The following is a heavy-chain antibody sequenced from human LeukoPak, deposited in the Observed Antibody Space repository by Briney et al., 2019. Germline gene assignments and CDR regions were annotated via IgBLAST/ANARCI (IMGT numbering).Heavy chain of an antibody. CDR2: VHLSGAS. J-gene: IGHJ4*02. Sequence: KSSGTLSLTCAVSGGHILTTIWWDWVRQPPGKGLEWIGEVHLSGASNYNPSLTSRVNMSIDKSKNQLSLELTSVTAADTAIYYCTIESGAFSPFGFWGQGTLVTVSS. D-gene: IGHD1-26*01. CDR1: GGHILTTIW. CDR3: TIESGAFSPFGF. V-gene: IGHV4-4*02.